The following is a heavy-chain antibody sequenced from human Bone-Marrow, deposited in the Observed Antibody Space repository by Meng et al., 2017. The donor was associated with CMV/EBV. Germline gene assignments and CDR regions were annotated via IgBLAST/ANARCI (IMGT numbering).Heavy chain of an antibody. V-gene: IGHV3-11*01. CDR1: GFTFSDYY. Sequence: GESLKISCAASGFTFSDYYMSWIRQAPGKGLEWVSYISSSGSTIYYADSVKGRFTISRDNAKNSLYLQMNSLRAEDTAVYYCARDPSIAAAGGYFDYWGQGTLATVSS. CDR3: ARDPSIAAAGGYFDY. CDR2: ISSSGSTI. J-gene: IGHJ4*02. D-gene: IGHD6-13*01.